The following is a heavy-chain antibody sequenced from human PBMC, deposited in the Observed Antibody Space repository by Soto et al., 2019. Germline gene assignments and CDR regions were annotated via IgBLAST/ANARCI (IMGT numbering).Heavy chain of an antibody. Sequence: VQLVQSGGEVKQPGASVKVSCRASGYSFSNYGITWVRQAPGQGLEWMGWISGYNSNTNYALKFEGRVRMTKDTTRSTAYLEVRSLRFDDTAVYYCGRERQWEPVPYWGQGTPVTVSS. CDR1: GYSFSNYG. D-gene: IGHD1-26*01. V-gene: IGHV1-18*01. J-gene: IGHJ4*02. CDR2: ISGYNSNT. CDR3: GRERQWEPVPY.